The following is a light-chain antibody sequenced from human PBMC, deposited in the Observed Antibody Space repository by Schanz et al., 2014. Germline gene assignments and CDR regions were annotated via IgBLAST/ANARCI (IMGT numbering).Light chain of an antibody. CDR2: GAS. CDR1: ETVNGRF. CDR3: QQYGSSPIT. V-gene: IGKV3-20*01. J-gene: IGKJ5*01. Sequence: EIVLTQSPGTLSLSPGETATLSCRASETVNGRFLVWYQQKFGQAPRLLIYGASSMATGIPDRFSGSGSGTDFTLTISRLEPGDFAVFYCQQYGSSPITFGQGTRLEIK.